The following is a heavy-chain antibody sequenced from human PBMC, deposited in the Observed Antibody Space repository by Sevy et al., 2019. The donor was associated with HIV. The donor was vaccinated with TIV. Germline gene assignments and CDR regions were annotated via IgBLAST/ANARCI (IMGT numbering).Heavy chain of an antibody. V-gene: IGHV3-23*01. D-gene: IGHD3-22*01. CDR3: ARAQQVTMLVVIGGLYFDF. CDR1: GFTFSSYA. Sequence: GGYLRLSCAASGFTFSSYAMSWVRQAPGKGLEWVSAISGSGGSTYYADSVKGRFTISRDNARNSLYLQMESLRAEDTAVYYCARAQQVTMLVVIGGLYFDFWGQGTLVTVSS. CDR2: ISGSGGST. J-gene: IGHJ4*02.